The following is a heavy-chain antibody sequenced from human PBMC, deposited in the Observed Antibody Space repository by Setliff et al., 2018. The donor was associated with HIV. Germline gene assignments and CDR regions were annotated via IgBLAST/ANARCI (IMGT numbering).Heavy chain of an antibody. CDR2: INPNSGGT. D-gene: IGHD4-17*01. V-gene: IGHV1-2*06. J-gene: IGHJ3*02. CDR3: ARELYDYGDFHDAFDI. CDR1: GYTFTDYY. Sequence: ASVKVSCKASGYTFTDYYMHWVRQAPGQGLEWMGRINPNSGGTNYAQNSQGRVTMTRDTSISTAYMELSRLRSDDTAVYYCARELYDYGDFHDAFDIWGQETMVTVSS.